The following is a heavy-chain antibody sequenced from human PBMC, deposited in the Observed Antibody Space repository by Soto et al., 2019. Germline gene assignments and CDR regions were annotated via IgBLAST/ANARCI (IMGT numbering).Heavy chain of an antibody. CDR1: GFTFSNAW. Sequence: GGSLRLSCAASGFTFSNAWMSWVRQAPGKGLEWVGRIKSKTDGGTTDYAAPVKGRFTISRDDSKNTLYLQMNSLKTEDTAVYYCTTQGGSGSYYINYYYGMDVWGQGTTVTVS. D-gene: IGHD3-10*01. CDR3: TTQGGSGSYYINYYYGMDV. V-gene: IGHV3-15*01. J-gene: IGHJ6*02. CDR2: IKSKTDGGTT.